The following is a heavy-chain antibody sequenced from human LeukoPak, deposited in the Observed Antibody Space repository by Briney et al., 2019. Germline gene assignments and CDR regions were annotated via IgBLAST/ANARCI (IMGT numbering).Heavy chain of an antibody. CDR2: IYYSGST. V-gene: IGHV4-59*08. D-gene: IGHD6-19*01. J-gene: IGHJ5*02. CDR3: ARTGIAVAGGWFDP. CDR1: GGXISSYY. Sequence: SETLSLTCTVSGGXISSYYCSWIRQPPGKGLEWLGYIYYSGSTNYNPSLKSRVTISVDTSKNQFSLKLSSVTAADTAVYCCARTGIAVAGGWFDPWGQGTLVTVSS.